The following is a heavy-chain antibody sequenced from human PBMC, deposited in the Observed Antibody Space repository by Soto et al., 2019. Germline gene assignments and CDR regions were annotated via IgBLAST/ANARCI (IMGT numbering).Heavy chain of an antibody. CDR2: IYHTGST. D-gene: IGHD2-15*01. V-gene: IGHV4-4*02. CDR3: ATLPPRIVVVVLPIPT. J-gene: IGHJ4*02. Sequence: QVQLQESGPRLVKPSGTLSLTCAVSGASISSTNWWTWVRQPPGKGLEWIGEIYHTGSTKYNPSLKSRVTISLDKSNIQFSLNLSSVTAAVSAVYYCATLPPRIVVVVLPIPTWGQGTLVTVSS. CDR1: GASISSTNW.